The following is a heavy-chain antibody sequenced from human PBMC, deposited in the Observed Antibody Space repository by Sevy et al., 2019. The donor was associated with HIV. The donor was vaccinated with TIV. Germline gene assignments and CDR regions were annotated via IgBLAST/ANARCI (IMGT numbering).Heavy chain of an antibody. D-gene: IGHD2-21*01. V-gene: IGHV1-69*06. J-gene: IGHJ4*02. Sequence: ASVKVSCKSSGGTFNMYAISWVRQAPGQGLEWMGGIIPLSGTPNYAQKFQDRVTMTADKSTKTAYMELRSLTSDDTAMYFCARDPRVPHSFFDYWGQGTLVTVSS. CDR1: GGTFNMYA. CDR3: ARDPRVPHSFFDY. CDR2: IIPLSGTP.